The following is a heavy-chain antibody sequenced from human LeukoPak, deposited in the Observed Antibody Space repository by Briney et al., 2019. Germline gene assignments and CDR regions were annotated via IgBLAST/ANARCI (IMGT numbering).Heavy chain of an antibody. Sequence: PGGSLRLSCAASGFTFSSYSMNWVRQAPGKGLEWVSYISSSSTIYYADSVKGRFTISRDNAKNSLYLQMNSLRAEDTAVYYCARESYRDAFDIWGQGTMVTVSS. D-gene: IGHD2-2*02. CDR3: ARESYRDAFDI. V-gene: IGHV3-48*01. J-gene: IGHJ3*02. CDR1: GFTFSSYS. CDR2: ISSSSTI.